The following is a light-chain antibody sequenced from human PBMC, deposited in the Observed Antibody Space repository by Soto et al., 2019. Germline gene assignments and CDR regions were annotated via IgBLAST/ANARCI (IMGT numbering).Light chain of an antibody. J-gene: IGKJ5*01. CDR2: EVS. Sequence: DVVMTQTPLSLSVAPGQPASISCKSSQSLLHITGETFLFGYLQKPGQSPQLLIYEVSTRVSGVPDRFSGSGSGTDFTLEISRVETDDVGIYYCMQSTQLPPTFGQGTRLEIK. V-gene: IGKV2D-29*02. CDR1: QSLLHITGETF. CDR3: MQSTQLPPT.